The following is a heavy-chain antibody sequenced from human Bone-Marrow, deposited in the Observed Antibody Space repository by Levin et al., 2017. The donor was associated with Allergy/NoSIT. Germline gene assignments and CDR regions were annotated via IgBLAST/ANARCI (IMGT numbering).Heavy chain of an antibody. J-gene: IGHJ4*02. Sequence: GGSLRLSCETSGFTFSTYWMHWVRQAPGKGLEWVSRLNMDGSSTSYADAVKGRFTISRDNSKNTVYLEMKSLRVEDTGLYYCGRDSGGAAPSEYWGQGTLVTVAS. D-gene: IGHD3-16*01. CDR1: GFTFSTYW. CDR3: GRDSGGAAPSEY. CDR2: LNMDGSST. V-gene: IGHV3-74*01.